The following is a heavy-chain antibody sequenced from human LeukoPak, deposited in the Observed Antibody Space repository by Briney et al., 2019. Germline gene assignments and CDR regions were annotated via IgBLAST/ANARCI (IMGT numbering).Heavy chain of an antibody. D-gene: IGHD2-21*01. J-gene: IGHJ4*02. V-gene: IGHV3-30*18. CDR2: ISYDGSNK. CDR1: GFTFSSYG. CDR3: AKDRLDC. Sequence: PGGSLRLSCAASGFTFSSYGMHWVRQAPGKGLEWVAVISYDGSNKYYADSVKGRFTISRDNSKNTLYLQMNSLRAEDTAVYYCAKDRLDCWGQGTLVTVSS.